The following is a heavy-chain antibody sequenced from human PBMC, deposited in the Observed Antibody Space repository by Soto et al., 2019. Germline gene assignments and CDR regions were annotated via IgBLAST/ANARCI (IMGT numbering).Heavy chain of an antibody. Sequence: QVHLVQSGAEVRKPGASVKVSCKGSGYTFTSYGIAWGRQAPGQGLEWMGWISAHNDNTNYAQKVQGSVTVTRDTSTSTAYMELRNLRSDDTAVYYCARGRYGDYWGQGALVTVSS. CDR3: ARGRYGDY. V-gene: IGHV1-18*01. J-gene: IGHJ4*02. D-gene: IGHD1-1*01. CDR2: ISAHNDNT. CDR1: GYTFTSYG.